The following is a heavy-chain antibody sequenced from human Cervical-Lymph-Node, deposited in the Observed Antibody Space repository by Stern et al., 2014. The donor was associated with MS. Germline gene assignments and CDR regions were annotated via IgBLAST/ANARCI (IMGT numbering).Heavy chain of an antibody. V-gene: IGHV7-4-1*02. D-gene: IGHD4-17*01. CDR3: ARYAPMVTTDFDY. CDR1: GYTLPTHG. CDR2: INTNTGNP. J-gene: IGHJ4*02. Sequence: QVQLVQSGSELKTPGASVKVSCKASGYTLPTHGLNLVRQAPAPGLEWMGWINTNTGNPTYAQDFTGRIVFSLDTSVTTAYLQSRSLKAEDTAVDYCARYAPMVTTDFDYWGQGTLVTVSS.